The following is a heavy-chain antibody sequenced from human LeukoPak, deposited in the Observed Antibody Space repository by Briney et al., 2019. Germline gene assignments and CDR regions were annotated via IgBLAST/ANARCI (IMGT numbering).Heavy chain of an antibody. CDR1: GFTFDDYA. CDR3: VKDQSLGGSYTFDH. J-gene: IGHJ4*02. CDR2: ISWNSGTI. V-gene: IGHV3-9*01. D-gene: IGHD1-26*01. Sequence: GGSLRLSCAASGFTFDDYAMHWVRQAPGKGLEWVSGISWNSGTIDYADSVKGRFTISRDNARNSLYLQMNSLRAEDTALYYRVKDQSLGGSYTFDHWGQGTLVTVSS.